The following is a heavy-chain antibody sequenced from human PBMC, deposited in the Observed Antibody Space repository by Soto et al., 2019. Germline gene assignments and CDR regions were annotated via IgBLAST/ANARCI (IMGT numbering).Heavy chain of an antibody. V-gene: IGHV1-69*06. CDR1: GGTFSSYA. CDR3: ARSERYCSSTSCYTGYYYYYGMDV. Sequence: QVQLVQSGAEVKKPGSSVKVSCKASGGTFSSYAISWVRQAPGQGLEWMGGIIPIFGTANYAQKFQGRVTITADKSTSTAYMELSSLRSEDTAVYYCARSERYCSSTSCYTGYYYYYGMDVWGQGTTVIVSS. D-gene: IGHD2-2*02. CDR2: IIPIFGTA. J-gene: IGHJ6*02.